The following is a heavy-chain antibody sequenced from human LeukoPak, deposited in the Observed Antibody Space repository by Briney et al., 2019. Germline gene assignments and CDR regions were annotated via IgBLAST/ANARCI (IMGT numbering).Heavy chain of an antibody. Sequence: GGYLRLSCAASGFTFDDYAIYWVRQAPGKGLEWVSGISWKSGSVGHADSVKGRFTISTDTARNSLYLQMNSLRPEDTALYYCAKRSISHWYFDLWGRGTLVTVSS. D-gene: IGHD2-21*01. CDR2: ISWKSGSV. J-gene: IGHJ2*01. CDR1: GFTFDDYA. CDR3: AKRSISHWYFDL. V-gene: IGHV3-9*01.